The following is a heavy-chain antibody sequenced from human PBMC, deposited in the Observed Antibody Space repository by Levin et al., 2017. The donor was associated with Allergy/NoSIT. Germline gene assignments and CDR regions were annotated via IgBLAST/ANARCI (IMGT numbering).Heavy chain of an antibody. Sequence: AGGSLRLSCAASGFTFNNYAMSWVRQAPGKGLEWVSAIINSGVGTYYADSVKGRFTISRDNSKNTMYLQMNSRRAEATAVYFCAKDAIRGSDQPYYFDYWGQGTLVTASS. CDR3: AKDAIRGSDQPYYFDY. J-gene: IGHJ4*02. CDR1: GFTFNNYA. V-gene: IGHV3-23*01. D-gene: IGHD6-19*01. CDR2: IINSGVGT.